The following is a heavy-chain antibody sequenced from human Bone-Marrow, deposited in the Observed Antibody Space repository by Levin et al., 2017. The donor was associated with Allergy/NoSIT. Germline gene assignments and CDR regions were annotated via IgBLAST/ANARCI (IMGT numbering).Heavy chain of an antibody. CDR3: ANDDFWSGYYPVDY. CDR1: GFPFSSYA. J-gene: IGHJ4*02. Sequence: LSLTCAASGFPFSSYAMSWVRQAPGKGLEWVSAISGSGGSTYYADSVKGRFTISRDNSKNTLYLQMNSLRAEDTAVYYCANDDFWSGYYPVDYWGQGTLVTVSS. CDR2: ISGSGGST. D-gene: IGHD3-3*01. V-gene: IGHV3-23*01.